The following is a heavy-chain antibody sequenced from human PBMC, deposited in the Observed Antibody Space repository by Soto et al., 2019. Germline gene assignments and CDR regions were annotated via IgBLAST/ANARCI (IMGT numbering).Heavy chain of an antibody. CDR1: GFTFSSYA. V-gene: IGHV3-23*01. CDR3: AKRSPDYYYGMDV. J-gene: IGHJ6*02. Sequence: LRLSCAASGFTFSSYAMSWVRQAPGKGLEWDSAISGSGGSTYYADSVKGRFTISRDNSKNTLYLQMNSLRAEDTAVYYCAKRSPDYYYGMDVWGQGTTVTVSS. CDR2: ISGSGGST.